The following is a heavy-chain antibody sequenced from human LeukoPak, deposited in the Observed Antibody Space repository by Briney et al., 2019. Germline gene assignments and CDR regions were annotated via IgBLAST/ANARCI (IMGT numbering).Heavy chain of an antibody. V-gene: IGHV3-23*01. Sequence: GGSLRLSCAASGFTFSSYAMSWVRQAPEKGLEWVSAISGSGGSTYYADSVKGRFTISRDNSKNTLYLQMNSLRVEDTAVYYCAKSVEYGDYPGSFDYWGQGTLVTVSS. CDR1: GFTFSSYA. D-gene: IGHD4-17*01. J-gene: IGHJ4*02. CDR2: ISGSGGST. CDR3: AKSVEYGDYPGSFDY.